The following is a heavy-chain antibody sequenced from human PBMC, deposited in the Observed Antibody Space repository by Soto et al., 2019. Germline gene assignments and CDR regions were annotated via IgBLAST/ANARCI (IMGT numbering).Heavy chain of an antibody. CDR3: AKEGGYCISPTCPRRVDS. CDR1: GYTFTEYD. CDR2: VSPENRNA. Sequence: ASVKVSCKTSGYTFTEYDINWVRQAPGQGLEYMGWVSPENRNAGYAPQFRGRVSMTADTSINTVYLELTTLTYEDTAIYYCAKEGGYCISPTCPRRVDSWGQGTLVTV. D-gene: IGHD2-2*01. J-gene: IGHJ4*02. V-gene: IGHV1-8*01.